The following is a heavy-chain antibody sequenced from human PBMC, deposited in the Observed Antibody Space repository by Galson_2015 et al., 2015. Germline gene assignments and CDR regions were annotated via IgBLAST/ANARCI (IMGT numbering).Heavy chain of an antibody. CDR3: ARDRSLGVTATLTEFDY. CDR1: GDSVSSNSAA. Sequence: CAISGDSVSSNSAAWNWIRQSPSRGLEWLGRTHYRSKWYNDYAVSVKSRITINPDTSKNQFSLQLNSVTPEDTAVYYCARDRSLGVTATLTEFDYWGQGTLVTVSS. V-gene: IGHV6-1*01. D-gene: IGHD2-21*02. J-gene: IGHJ4*02. CDR2: THYRSKWYN.